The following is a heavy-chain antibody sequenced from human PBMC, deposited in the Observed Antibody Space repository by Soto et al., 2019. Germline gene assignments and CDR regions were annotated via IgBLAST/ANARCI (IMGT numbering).Heavy chain of an antibody. CDR1: GFSLNTYW. CDR3: ARQGRPYSGYGYYYGRDV. J-gene: IGHJ6*01. CDR2: IFPGDSDT. V-gene: IGHV5-51*01. Sequence: PGESLKISCNASGFSLNTYWIGWVRQKPGKGLEWMGSIFPGDSDTRYSPSFQGQVIISADRAISAAYLQWRSLKASDTAIYYCARQGRPYSGYGYYYGRDVWGQGTTVTVSS. D-gene: IGHD5-12*01.